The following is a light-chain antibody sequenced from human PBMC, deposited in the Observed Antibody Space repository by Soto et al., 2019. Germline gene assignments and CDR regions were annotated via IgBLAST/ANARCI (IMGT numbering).Light chain of an antibody. J-gene: IGLJ2*01. Sequence: QSALTQSASVSGSPGQSITISCTGTGSDYVSWYQHHPDKAPKLIIFEVNKRPLGISSRFSGSKSDDTASLTIPGLQAEDEADYYCASYITRNILILFGEGTKVTVL. CDR2: EVN. V-gene: IGLV2-14*01. CDR3: ASYITRNILIL. CDR1: GSDY.